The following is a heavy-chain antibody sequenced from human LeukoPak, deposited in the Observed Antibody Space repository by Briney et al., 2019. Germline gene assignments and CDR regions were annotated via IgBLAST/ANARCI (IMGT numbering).Heavy chain of an antibody. CDR3: AKDKGYCSGGSCYSPFWYFDY. J-gene: IGHJ4*02. CDR2: ISWNSGSI. CDR1: GFTFDDYA. Sequence: PGGSLRLSCAASGFTFDDYAMHWVRHAPGKGLEWVSGISWNSGSIGYADSVKGRFTISRDNAKNSLYLQMNSLRAEDTALYYCAKDKGYCSGGSCYSPFWYFDYWGQGTLVTVSS. V-gene: IGHV3-9*01. D-gene: IGHD2-15*01.